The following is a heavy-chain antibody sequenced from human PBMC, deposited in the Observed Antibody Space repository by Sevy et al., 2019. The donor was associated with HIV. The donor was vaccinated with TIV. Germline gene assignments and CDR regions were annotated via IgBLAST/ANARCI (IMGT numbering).Heavy chain of an antibody. Sequence: GGSLRLSCAASGFTFTTYGMNWVRQAPGKGLEWVSSITASGNYVYYADSVKGRFTISRDNAKISLYLQINSLRADDTAIYYCTRGGGCNGGTCYYIDLWGQGTLVTVSS. V-gene: IGHV3-21*01. CDR1: GFTFTTYG. D-gene: IGHD2-15*01. CDR2: ITASGNYV. CDR3: TRGGGCNGGTCYYIDL. J-gene: IGHJ4*02.